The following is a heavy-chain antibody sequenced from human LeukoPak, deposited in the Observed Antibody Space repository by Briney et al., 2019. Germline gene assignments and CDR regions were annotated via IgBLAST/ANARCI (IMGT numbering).Heavy chain of an antibody. CDR1: GGSISNYY. D-gene: IGHD7-27*01. Sequence: SETLSLTCTVSGGSISNYYWSWIPQAPGKGLEWIGYIHYSGSTNYNPSLKSRVTISVDTSKNQFSLKLSSVTAADTAVYYCARRGNWGFFDYWGQGTLVTVSS. J-gene: IGHJ4*02. CDR2: IHYSGST. CDR3: ARRGNWGFFDY. V-gene: IGHV4-59*01.